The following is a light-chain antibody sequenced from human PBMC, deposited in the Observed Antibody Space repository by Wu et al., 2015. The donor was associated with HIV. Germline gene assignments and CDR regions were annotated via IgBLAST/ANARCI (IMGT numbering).Light chain of an antibody. J-gene: IGKJ5*01. V-gene: IGKV1-9*01. Sequence: IQLTQSPSSLSASIGDRVTITCRASQGIATYLAWYQQIPGKAPRVLIYDASTLQTGVSSRFSGSGSGAEFTLSISGLQREDFAIYYCQQLNSFPLTFGHGTRLEFK. CDR2: DAS. CDR3: QQLNSFPLT. CDR1: QGIATY.